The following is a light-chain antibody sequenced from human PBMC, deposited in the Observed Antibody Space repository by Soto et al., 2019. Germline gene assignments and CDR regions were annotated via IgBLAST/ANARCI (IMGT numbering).Light chain of an antibody. CDR1: QSVSNNY. V-gene: IGKV3-20*01. Sequence: EIVLTQSPGTLSLSPGQRDTLSCRASQSVSNNYLAWYQQKPGQAPRLLIYGASNRATGIPDRFSGSGSGTEFTLTIRRLEPEDFAVYYCQQYGSSGTCGQGTKVDIK. J-gene: IGKJ1*01. CDR3: QQYGSSGT. CDR2: GAS.